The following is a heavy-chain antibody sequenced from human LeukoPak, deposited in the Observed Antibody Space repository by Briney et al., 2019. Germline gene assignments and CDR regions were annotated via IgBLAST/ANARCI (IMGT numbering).Heavy chain of an antibody. V-gene: IGHV4-4*07. CDR3: VRGRCDSSGYFALDI. CDR2: IYTSGST. Sequence: SETLSLTCTVSGGSISSYYWSWIRQPAGQGLEWIGRIYTSGSTDCNPSLKSRVTMSVDTSKNQFSLKLSSVTAADTAVYYCVRGRCDSSGYFALDIWGQGTMATVSS. J-gene: IGHJ3*02. CDR1: GGSISSYY. D-gene: IGHD3-22*01.